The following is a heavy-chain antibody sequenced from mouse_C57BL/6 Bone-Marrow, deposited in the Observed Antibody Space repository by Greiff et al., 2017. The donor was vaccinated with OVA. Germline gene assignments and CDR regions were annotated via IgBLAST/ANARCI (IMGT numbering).Heavy chain of an antibody. V-gene: IGHV1-26*01. CDR3: ARGGLQAWFAY. CDR2: INPNNGGT. Sequence: EVQLQQSGPELVKPGASVKISCKASGYTFTDYYMNWVKQSHGKSLEWIGDINPNNGGTSYNQKFKGKATLTVDKSSSTAYMELRSLTSEDSAVDYCARGGLQAWFAYWGQGTLVTVSA. J-gene: IGHJ3*01. D-gene: IGHD2-4*01. CDR1: GYTFTDYY.